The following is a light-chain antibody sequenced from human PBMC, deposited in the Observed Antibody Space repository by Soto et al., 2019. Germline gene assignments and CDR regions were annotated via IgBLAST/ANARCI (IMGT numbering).Light chain of an antibody. CDR3: QQRKNWPEFT. J-gene: IGKJ3*01. CDR1: QSVSSS. Sequence: EIVLTQSPATLSLSPGERATLSCMAGQSVSSSLVWYQQKRGQAPRLLIYDASNRDTGIPARFSGSGSGTDFTLTISSLEPEDFAVYYCQQRKNWPEFTFGPGTKVDIK. CDR2: DAS. V-gene: IGKV3-11*01.